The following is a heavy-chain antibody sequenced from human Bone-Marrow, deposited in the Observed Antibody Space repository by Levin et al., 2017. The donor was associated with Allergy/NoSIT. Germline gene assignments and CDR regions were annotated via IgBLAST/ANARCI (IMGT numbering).Heavy chain of an antibody. CDR1: GYTFTSDV. CDR2: INTDNGNT. D-gene: IGHD6-19*01. CDR3: AREYSGGWYVD. Sequence: ASVKVSCKASGYTFTSDVMHWVRQAPGQRLECMGWINTDNGNTKYSQKFQGRVTITRDTSASTAYMELSSLRSEDTAVYYCAREYSGGWYVDWGQGTLVTVSS. V-gene: IGHV1-3*04. J-gene: IGHJ4*02.